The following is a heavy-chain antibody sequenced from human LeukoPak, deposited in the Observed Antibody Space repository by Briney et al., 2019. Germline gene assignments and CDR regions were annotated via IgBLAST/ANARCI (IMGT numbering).Heavy chain of an antibody. Sequence: PGGSLRLSCAASGFTFSSYAMSWVRQAPGKGLEWVSGISGSGDNTYYADSVKGRFTISRDNSKNTLYLQMNSLRAEDTAIYYCAKGATGNYWYFDLWGRGTLVTVSS. CDR3: AKGATGNYWYFDL. V-gene: IGHV3-23*01. CDR1: GFTFSSYA. J-gene: IGHJ2*01. CDR2: ISGSGDNT. D-gene: IGHD1-1*01.